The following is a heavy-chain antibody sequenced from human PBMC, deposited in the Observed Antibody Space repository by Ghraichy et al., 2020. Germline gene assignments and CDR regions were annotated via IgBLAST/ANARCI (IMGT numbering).Heavy chain of an antibody. Sequence: ASVKVSCKASGYTFTGYYMHWVRQAPGQGLEWMGRINPNSGGTNYAQKFQGRVTMTRDTSISTAYMELSRLRSDDTAVYYCARDQGSWVRGSEYYYGMDVWGQGTTVTVSS. J-gene: IGHJ6*02. CDR2: INPNSGGT. V-gene: IGHV1-2*06. CDR1: GYTFTGYY. D-gene: IGHD3-10*01. CDR3: ARDQGSWVRGSEYYYGMDV.